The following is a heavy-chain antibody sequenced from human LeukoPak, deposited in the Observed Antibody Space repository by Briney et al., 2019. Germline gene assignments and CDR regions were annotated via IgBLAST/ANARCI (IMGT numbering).Heavy chain of an antibody. Sequence: GGSLRLSCAASGFTFSSYAMSWVRQAPGKGLEWVSGISGSGGGTYYADYVKGRFTISRDDSKNTLYLQMNSLRAEDTAVYYCAKAYCSSTSCFSNWFDPWGQGTLVTVSS. J-gene: IGHJ5*02. CDR3: AKAYCSSTSCFSNWFDP. D-gene: IGHD2-2*01. V-gene: IGHV3-23*01. CDR1: GFTFSSYA. CDR2: ISGSGGGT.